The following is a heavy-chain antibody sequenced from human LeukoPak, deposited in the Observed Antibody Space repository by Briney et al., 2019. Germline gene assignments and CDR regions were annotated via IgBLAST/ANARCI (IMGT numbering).Heavy chain of an antibody. D-gene: IGHD3-3*01. Sequence: ASVKVSCKVSGYTLTELSIHWVRQAPGKGLEWMGGFDPEDGETIYAQKFQGRVTMTEDTSTDTAYMELSSLRSEDTAVYYCATEGHSYYDFWSGRYFDLWGRGTLVTVSS. CDR3: ATEGHSYYDFWSGRYFDL. V-gene: IGHV1-24*01. CDR2: FDPEDGET. J-gene: IGHJ2*01. CDR1: GYTLTELS.